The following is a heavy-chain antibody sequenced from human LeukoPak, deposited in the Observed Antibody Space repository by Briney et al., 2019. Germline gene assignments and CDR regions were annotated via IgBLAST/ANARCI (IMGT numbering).Heavy chain of an antibody. J-gene: IGHJ4*02. D-gene: IGHD1-26*01. CDR2: ISYDGNNK. CDR3: ARLWGARAFDY. V-gene: IGHV3-30*03. CDR1: RFTFSSYG. Sequence: PGRSLTLSCAASRFTFSSYGMHWVRQAPGKWLEWVALISYDGNNKYYADSVKGRFTISRDNSKNSLSLRMNSLRVEDTAVYYCARLWGARAFDYWGQGTLVTVSS.